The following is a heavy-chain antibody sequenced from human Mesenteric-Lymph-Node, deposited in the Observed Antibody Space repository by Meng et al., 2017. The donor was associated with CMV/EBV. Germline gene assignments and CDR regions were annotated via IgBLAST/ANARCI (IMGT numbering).Heavy chain of an antibody. Sequence: GGSLRLSCAASGFTFSNYGIYWVRQAPGKGLEWVAFIRYDGSNENYADSVKDRFAISRDNSKNTLYLQMSSRRAEDTAVYYCAKAQRIVDYFDYWGQGMLVTVSS. D-gene: IGHD6-25*01. CDR2: IRYDGSNE. CDR1: GFTFSNYG. J-gene: IGHJ4*02. CDR3: AKAQRIVDYFDY. V-gene: IGHV3-30*02.